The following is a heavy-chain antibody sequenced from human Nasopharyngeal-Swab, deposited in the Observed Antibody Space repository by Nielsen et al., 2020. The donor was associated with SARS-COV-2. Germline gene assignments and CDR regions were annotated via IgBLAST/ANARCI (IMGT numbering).Heavy chain of an antibody. V-gene: IGHV1-69*06. CDR3: AIQHDSSSWYSDAFDI. D-gene: IGHD6-13*01. J-gene: IGHJ3*02. CDR1: GGTFSSYA. Sequence: SVKVSCKASGGTFSSYAISWVRQAPGQGFEWMGGIIPIFGTANYAQKFQGRVTITADKSTSTAYMELSSLRSEDTAVYYCAIQHDSSSWYSDAFDIWGQGTMVTVSS. CDR2: IIPIFGTA.